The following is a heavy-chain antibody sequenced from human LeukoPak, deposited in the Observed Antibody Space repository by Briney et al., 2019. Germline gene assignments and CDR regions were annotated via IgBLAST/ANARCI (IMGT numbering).Heavy chain of an antibody. CDR3: AKDVDIVSTTTFDY. V-gene: IGHV3-23*01. CDR1: GFTFSGYA. Sequence: GGSLRLSCAASGFTFSGYAMSWVRQAPGKGLEWVSAISGSGGSTYYADSVKGRFTISRDNSKNTLYLQMNSLRAEDTAVYYCAKDVDIVSTTTFDYWGQGTLVTVSS. J-gene: IGHJ4*02. D-gene: IGHD5/OR15-5a*01. CDR2: ISGSGGST.